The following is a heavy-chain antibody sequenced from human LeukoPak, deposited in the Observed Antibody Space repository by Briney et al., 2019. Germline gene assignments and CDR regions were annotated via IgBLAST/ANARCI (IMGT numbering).Heavy chain of an antibody. CDR2: ISSSSSYI. J-gene: IGHJ4*02. V-gene: IGHV3-21*01. Sequence: GGSLRLSCAASGFTLSSYSMNWVRQAPGKGLEWVSSISSSSSYIYYADSVKGRFTISRDNAKNSLYLQMNSLRAEDTAVYYCARDLYSRWLRLSPLFDYWGQGTLVTVSS. D-gene: IGHD5-12*01. CDR1: GFTLSSYS. CDR3: ARDLYSRWLRLSPLFDY.